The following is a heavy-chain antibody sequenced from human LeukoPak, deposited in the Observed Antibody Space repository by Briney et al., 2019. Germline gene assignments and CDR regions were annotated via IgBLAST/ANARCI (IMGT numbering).Heavy chain of an antibody. Sequence: SETLSLTCAVSGGSISSSNWWSWVRQPPGKGLEWIGEIYHSGSTNYNPSLKSRVTISVDKSKNQFSLKLSSVTAADTAVYYCARSTIVDTAMVKGGAFDIWGQGTMVTVSS. CDR1: GGSISSSNW. CDR3: ARSTIVDTAMVKGGAFDI. D-gene: IGHD5-18*01. CDR2: IYHSGST. J-gene: IGHJ3*02. V-gene: IGHV4-4*02.